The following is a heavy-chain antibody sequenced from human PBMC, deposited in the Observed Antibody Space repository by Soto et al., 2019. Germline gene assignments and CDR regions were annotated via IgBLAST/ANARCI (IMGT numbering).Heavy chain of an antibody. CDR3: ARGVRGHYGKDV. J-gene: IGHJ6*02. V-gene: IGHV3-74*01. CDR2: INGDGTTT. CDR1: GFTFNNYW. Sequence: EVQLVESGGGIVQPGGSLRLSCAASGFTFNNYWIHWVRQAPGKGLMWVSRINGDGTTTNYADSVRGRFAISRDNAENTVYLQMNSLRAEDTALYYCARGVRGHYGKDVWGQGTTVTVSS. D-gene: IGHD3-10*01.